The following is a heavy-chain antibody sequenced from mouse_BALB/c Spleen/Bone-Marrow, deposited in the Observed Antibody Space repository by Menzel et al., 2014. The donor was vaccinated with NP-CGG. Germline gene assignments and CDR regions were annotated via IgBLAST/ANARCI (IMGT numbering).Heavy chain of an antibody. CDR3: TRSNGNWFAY. J-gene: IGHJ3*01. CDR1: GYTFTSYY. V-gene: IGHV1S81*02. Sequence: VQLQQSGAELVKPGASVKLSCKASGYTFTSYYMSWVKQRPGQGLEWIGEINPSNGGTNFNEKFKSKATLTVDKSSSTAYMQLSSLTSEDSAVYYCTRSNGNWFAYWGQGTLVTVSA. CDR2: INPSNGGT. D-gene: IGHD2-1*01.